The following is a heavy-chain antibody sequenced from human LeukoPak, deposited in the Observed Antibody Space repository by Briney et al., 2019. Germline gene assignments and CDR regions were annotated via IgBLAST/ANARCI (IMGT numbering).Heavy chain of an antibody. V-gene: IGHV4-39*07. CDR1: GGSISSSSYY. CDR2: IYYSGST. D-gene: IGHD2-2*01. J-gene: IGHJ5*02. CDR3: ARGRVCSSTSCYFLVNYNWFDP. Sequence: SETLSLTCTVSGGSISSSSYYWGWIRQPPGKGLEWIGSIYYSGSTYYNPSLKSRVTISVDTSKNQFSLKLSSVTAANTAVYYCARGRVCSSTSCYFLVNYNWFDPWGQGTLVTVSS.